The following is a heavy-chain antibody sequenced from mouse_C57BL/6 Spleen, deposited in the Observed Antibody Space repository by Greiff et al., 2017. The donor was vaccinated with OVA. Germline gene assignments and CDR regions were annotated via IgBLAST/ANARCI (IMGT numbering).Heavy chain of an antibody. J-gene: IGHJ2*01. CDR1: GYTFTDYY. Sequence: QVQLKQSGAELVRPGASVKLSCKASGYTFTDYYINWVKQRPGQGLEWIARIYPGSGNTYYNEKFKGKATLTAEKSSSTAYMQLSSLTSEDSAVYFCAREGYGNCLSYWGQGTTLTVSS. CDR3: AREGYGNCLSY. D-gene: IGHD2-1*01. V-gene: IGHV1-76*01. CDR2: IYPGSGNT.